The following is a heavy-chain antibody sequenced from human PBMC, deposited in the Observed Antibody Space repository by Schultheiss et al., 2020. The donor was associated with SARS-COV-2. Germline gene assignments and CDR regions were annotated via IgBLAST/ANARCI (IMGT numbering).Heavy chain of an antibody. J-gene: IGHJ6*02. CDR3: ARDSFTIFGVVIIPFYGMDV. Sequence: SVKVSCKASGGTFSSYAISWVRQAPGQGLEWMGGIIPIFGTANYAQNFQGRVTVTRNTSISTADMELNSLTSEDTAVYYCARDSFTIFGVVIIPFYGMDVWGQGTTVTVSS. V-gene: IGHV1-69*05. CDR1: GGTFSSYA. CDR2: IIPIFGTA. D-gene: IGHD3-3*01.